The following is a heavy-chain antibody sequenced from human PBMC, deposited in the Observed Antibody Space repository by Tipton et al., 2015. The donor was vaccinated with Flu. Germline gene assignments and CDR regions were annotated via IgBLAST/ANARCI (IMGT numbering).Heavy chain of an antibody. V-gene: IGHV4-38-2*01. Sequence: TLSLTCSVSGDSVGSDYFWGWIRQSPGMGLEWIGNVHQTGNTYYNPSLRSRVTISVDSSRNRFSLKVKSVTAADTATYYCARRDYSNYVSEPKNWFDHWGQGTLVSVSS. J-gene: IGHJ5*02. CDR3: ARRDYSNYVSEPKNWFDH. CDR2: VHQTGNT. D-gene: IGHD4-11*01. CDR1: GDSVGSDYF.